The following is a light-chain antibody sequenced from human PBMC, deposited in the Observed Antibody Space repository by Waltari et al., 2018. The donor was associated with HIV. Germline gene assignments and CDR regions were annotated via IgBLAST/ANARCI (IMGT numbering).Light chain of an antibody. Sequence: QSALTQPRSVSGYPGQSVTISCPGTSSDVGGYNYVSWYQQHPGKAPKLMIYDVSKRPSGVPDRFSGSKSGNTASLTISGLQAEDEADYYCCSYAGSYTGVFGTGTKVTVL. CDR3: CSYAGSYTGV. V-gene: IGLV2-11*01. CDR2: DVS. J-gene: IGLJ1*01. CDR1: SSDVGGYNY.